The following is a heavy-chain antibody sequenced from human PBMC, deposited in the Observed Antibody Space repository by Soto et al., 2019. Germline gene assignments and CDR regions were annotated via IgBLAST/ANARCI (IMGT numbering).Heavy chain of an antibody. J-gene: IGHJ4*02. D-gene: IGHD2-15*01. CDR1: GFTFSSYA. V-gene: IGHV3-23*01. CDR3: AKDSYIVVVVAPTNNFDY. CDR2: ISGSGGST. Sequence: EVQLLESGGGLVQPGGSLRLSCAASGFTFSSYAMSWVRQAPGKGLEWVSAISGSGGSTYYADSVKGRFTISRDNSKNTLYLQMNSLRAEDTAVYYCAKDSYIVVVVAPTNNFDYWGQGTLVTVSS.